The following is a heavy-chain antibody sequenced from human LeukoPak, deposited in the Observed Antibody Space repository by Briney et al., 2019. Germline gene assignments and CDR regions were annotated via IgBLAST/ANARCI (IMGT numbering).Heavy chain of an antibody. CDR3: ARDGIVGATKLDY. D-gene: IGHD1-26*01. V-gene: IGHV4-34*01. J-gene: IGHJ4*02. CDR1: GGSFSGYY. CDR2: INHSGST. Sequence: SETLSLTCAVYGGSFSGYYWSWIRQPPGKGLEWIGEINHSGSTNYNPSLKSRVTISVDTSKNQFSLKLSSVTAADTAVYYCARDGIVGATKLDYWGQGTLVTVSP.